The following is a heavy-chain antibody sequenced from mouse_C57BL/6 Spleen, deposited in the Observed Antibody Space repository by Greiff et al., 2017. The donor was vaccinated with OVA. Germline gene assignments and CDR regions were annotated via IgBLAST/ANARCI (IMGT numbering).Heavy chain of an antibody. CDR2: IRNKANGYTT. V-gene: IGHV7-3*01. D-gene: IGHD1-1*01. Sequence: EVKLMESGGGLVQPGGSLSLSCAASGFTFTDYYMSWVRQPPGKALEWLGFIRNKANGYTTEYSASVKGRFTISRDNSQSILYLQMNALRAEDSATYYCASSSHYYGSSLDGWGKGTTLTVSS. CDR1: GFTFTDYY. J-gene: IGHJ2*01. CDR3: ASSSHYYGSSLDG.